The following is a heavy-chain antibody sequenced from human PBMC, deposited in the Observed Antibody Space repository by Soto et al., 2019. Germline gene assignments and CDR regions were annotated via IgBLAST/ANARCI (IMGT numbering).Heavy chain of an antibody. CDR1: GGTFTNYA. Sequence: QVQLVQSGAEVKKPGSSLKVSCKASGGTFTNYAFSWVRQAPGQGPEWMGGIIPIFGTPDYAQKFQGRVIITADESTRTVSMELNSLRSDDTAVYYCARERSVGYCITTTCPKPFYYYAMDVWGQATTVTVSS. CDR3: ARERSVGYCITTTCPKPFYYYAMDV. D-gene: IGHD2-2*01. V-gene: IGHV1-69*12. J-gene: IGHJ6*02. CDR2: IIPIFGTP.